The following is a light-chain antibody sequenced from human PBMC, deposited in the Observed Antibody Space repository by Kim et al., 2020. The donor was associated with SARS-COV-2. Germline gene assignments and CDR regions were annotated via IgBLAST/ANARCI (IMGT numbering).Light chain of an antibody. CDR1: SSNIGSNY. CDR3: APWDDSLSGPV. CDR2: RNN. Sequence: QSVLTQPPSASGTAGQRVTISCSGSSSNIGSNYVYWYQQLPGTAPKLLIYRNNQRPSGVPDRFSGSKSGTSASLAISGLRSEDEADYYCAPWDDSLSGPVFGGGTKVTVL. V-gene: IGLV1-47*01. J-gene: IGLJ3*02.